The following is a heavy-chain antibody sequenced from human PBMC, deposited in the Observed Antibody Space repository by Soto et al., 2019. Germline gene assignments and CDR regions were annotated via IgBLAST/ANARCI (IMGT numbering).Heavy chain of an antibody. CDR3: ARVYWDPIVGASRDDF. Sequence: SDTLSLTCSFSGDSVTSHYLTWIRQSPEMGLEWIGYMHYTGFSHYNPSLKSRLTISVDRSKNQFTLQLNSVTVADTAVYYCARVYWDPIVGASRDDFWGQGTLVTVSS. CDR1: GDSVTSHY. J-gene: IGHJ4*02. D-gene: IGHD1-26*01. CDR2: MHYTGFS. V-gene: IGHV4-59*02.